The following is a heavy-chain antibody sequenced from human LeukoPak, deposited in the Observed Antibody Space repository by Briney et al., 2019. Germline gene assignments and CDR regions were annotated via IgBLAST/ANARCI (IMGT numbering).Heavy chain of an antibody. V-gene: IGHV1-3*01. D-gene: IGHD1-26*01. CDR3: ARVGASTYDY. J-gene: IGHJ4*02. Sequence: RSQGRVTITRDTSASTAYMELSSLRSEDTAVYFCARVGASTYDYWGQGTLVTVSS.